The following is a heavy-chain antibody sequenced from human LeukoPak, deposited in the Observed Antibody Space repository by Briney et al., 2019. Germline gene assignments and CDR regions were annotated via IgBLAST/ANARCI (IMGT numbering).Heavy chain of an antibody. D-gene: IGHD3-10*01. CDR2: IIPIFGTA. J-gene: IGHJ4*02. V-gene: IGHV1-69*01. Sequence: ASVKVSCKASGGTFSSYAISWVRQAPGQGLEWMGGIIPIFGTADYAQKFQGRVTFTADESTSTAYLVLSSLRSEDTAVYYCARDPSMVRGENTPYFDYWGQGTLVTVSS. CDR1: GGTFSSYA. CDR3: ARDPSMVRGENTPYFDY.